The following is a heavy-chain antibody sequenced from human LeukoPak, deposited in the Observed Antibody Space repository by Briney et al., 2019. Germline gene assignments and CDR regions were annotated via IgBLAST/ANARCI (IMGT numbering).Heavy chain of an antibody. V-gene: IGHV4-34*01. CDR1: GGSFSGYY. CDR2: INHSGST. J-gene: IGHJ4*02. Sequence: PSETLSLTCAVYGGSFSGYYWSWIRQPPGKGLEWIGEINHSGSTNYNPSLKSQVSISIDTSKNQFSLRLTSVTAADTAVYYCARQTGSGLFILPGGQGTLVTVSS. D-gene: IGHD3/OR15-3a*01. CDR3: ARQTGSGLFILP.